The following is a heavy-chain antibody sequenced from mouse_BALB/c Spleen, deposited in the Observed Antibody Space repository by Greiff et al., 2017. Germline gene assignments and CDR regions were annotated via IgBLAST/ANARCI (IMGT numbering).Heavy chain of an antibody. CDR1: GFNIKDTY. Sequence: VQLQQSGADLVKPGASVKLSCTASGFNIKDTYMHWVKQRPEQGLEWIGRIDPANGNTKYDPKFQGKATITADTSSNTAYLQLSSLTSEDTAVYYCARYAWFAYWGQGTLVTVSA. V-gene: IGHV14-3*02. J-gene: IGHJ3*01. CDR2: IDPANGNT. CDR3: ARYAWFAY.